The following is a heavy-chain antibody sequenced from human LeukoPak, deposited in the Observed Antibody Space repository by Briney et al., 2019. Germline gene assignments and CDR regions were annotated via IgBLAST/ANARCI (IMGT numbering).Heavy chain of an antibody. D-gene: IGHD1-7*01. CDR3: ARGQLELSREGYYYYYMDV. V-gene: IGHV3-48*01. CDR2: ISSSSSTI. CDR1: GFTFSSYS. Sequence: GGSLRLSCAASGFTFSSYSMNWVRQAPGKGLEWVSYISSSSSTIYYADSVKGRFTISRDNSKNTLYLQMNSLRAEDTAVYYCARGQLELSREGYYYYYMDVWGKGTTVTVSS. J-gene: IGHJ6*03.